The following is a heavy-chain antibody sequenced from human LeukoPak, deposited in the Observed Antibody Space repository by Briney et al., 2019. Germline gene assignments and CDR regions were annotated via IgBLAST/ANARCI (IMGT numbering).Heavy chain of an antibody. CDR3: ARDSRRGYSGYDSAFDI. D-gene: IGHD5-12*01. CDR1: GYTFTSYA. J-gene: IGHJ3*02. Sequence: GASVKVSCKASGYTFTSYAMHWVRQAPGQRLEWMGWINAGNGNTKYSQKFQGRVTITRDTSASTAYMELSSLRSEDTAVYYCARDSRRGYSGYDSAFDIWGQGTMVTVSS. V-gene: IGHV1-3*01. CDR2: INAGNGNT.